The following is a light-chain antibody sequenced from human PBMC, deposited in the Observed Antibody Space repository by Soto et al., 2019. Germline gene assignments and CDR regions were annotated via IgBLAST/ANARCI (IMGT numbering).Light chain of an antibody. Sequence: DIQLTQSPSFLSASVGDRVTITCRASQGISSYLAWYQQKPGKAPKLLIYAASTLQSGVPSRFSGSGSGTEFTLTISSLQPEDFATYYCQQRNWAFGPGTKVDIK. CDR3: QQRNWA. J-gene: IGKJ3*01. CDR1: QGISSY. V-gene: IGKV1-9*01. CDR2: AAS.